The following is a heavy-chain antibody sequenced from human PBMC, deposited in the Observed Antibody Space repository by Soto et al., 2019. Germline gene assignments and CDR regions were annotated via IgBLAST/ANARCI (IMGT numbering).Heavy chain of an antibody. CDR1: GGSSSSGDYY. V-gene: IGHV4-30-4*01. CDR2: IYYSGST. CDR3: ASQVVDTAMGPDY. J-gene: IGHJ4*02. Sequence: PSQTLSLSCTVSGGSSSSGDYYWSWIRQPPGKGLEWIGYIYYSGSTYYNPSLKSRVTISVDTSKNQFSLKLSSVTAADTAVYYCASQVVDTAMGPDYWGQGTLVPVSS. D-gene: IGHD5-18*01.